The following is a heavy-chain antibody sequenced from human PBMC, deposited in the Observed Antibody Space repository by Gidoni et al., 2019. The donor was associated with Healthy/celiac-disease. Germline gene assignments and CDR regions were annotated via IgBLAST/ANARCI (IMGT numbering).Heavy chain of an antibody. D-gene: IGHD6-13*01. CDR1: GFTFSSYW. Sequence: EVQLVESGGGLVQPGGSLRLSCAASGFTFSSYWMSWVRQAPGKGLAWVANIKQDGSEKYYVDSVKGRFTISRDNAKNSLYLQMNSLRAEDTAVYYCARERFIAAGTFDYWGQGTLVTVSS. CDR2: IKQDGSEK. J-gene: IGHJ4*02. CDR3: ARERFIAAGTFDY. V-gene: IGHV3-7*03.